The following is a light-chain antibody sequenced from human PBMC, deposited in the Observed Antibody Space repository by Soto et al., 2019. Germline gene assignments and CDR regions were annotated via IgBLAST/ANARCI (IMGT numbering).Light chain of an antibody. J-gene: IGLJ2*01. CDR1: SSNIGAGYH. Sequence: QLVLTQPPSVSGAPGQRVTISCTGSSSNIGAGYHVHWYQQLPGTAPKLLIYVNSNRPSGVPDRFSGSKSGTSASLAITGLQAEDEADYYCQSYDSSLSGVVFGGGTKLTVL. V-gene: IGLV1-40*01. CDR2: VNS. CDR3: QSYDSSLSGVV.